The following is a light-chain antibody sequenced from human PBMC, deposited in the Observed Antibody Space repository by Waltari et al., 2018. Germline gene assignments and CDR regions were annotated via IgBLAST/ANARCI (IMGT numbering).Light chain of an antibody. CDR2: DGY. Sequence: DIQMTQSPSSVSASVGDGVTITCRASQDISSWLAWYQQKPGKAPNLLIYDGYSLQSGVPSRFSGRGSGTVFTLTLSSLQPEDFATYYCQQANSFPITFGQGTRLEIK. CDR1: QDISSW. J-gene: IGKJ5*01. V-gene: IGKV1-12*01. CDR3: QQANSFPIT.